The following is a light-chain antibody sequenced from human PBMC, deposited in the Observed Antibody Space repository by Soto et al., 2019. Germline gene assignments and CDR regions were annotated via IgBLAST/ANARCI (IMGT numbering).Light chain of an antibody. V-gene: IGLV2-14*01. CDR2: EVT. CDR3: SSFTRSNTVV. CDR1: NSDVGGYNS. Sequence: QSALTQPASVSGSPGQSITISCTGTNSDVGGYNSVSWYQQHPGKVPKLMIYEVTNRPSGISNRFSGSKSADTASLTISGLQADDAADYYCSSFTRSNTVVFGGGTKLTVL. J-gene: IGLJ2*01.